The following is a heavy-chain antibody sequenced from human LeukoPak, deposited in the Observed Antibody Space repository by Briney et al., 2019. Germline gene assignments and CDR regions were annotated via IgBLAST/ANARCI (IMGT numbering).Heavy chain of an antibody. J-gene: IGHJ5*02. CDR3: ARKVYTRTNWFDP. CDR2: INNSGST. CDR1: GGSFSGYY. D-gene: IGHD2-8*01. V-gene: IGHV4-34*01. Sequence: SETLSLTCAVYGGSFSGYYWSWIRQPPGKGLEWIGEINNSGSTNYNPSLKSRVTISVDTSKNQFSLKLSSVTAADTAVYYCARKVYTRTNWFDPWGQGTLVTVSS.